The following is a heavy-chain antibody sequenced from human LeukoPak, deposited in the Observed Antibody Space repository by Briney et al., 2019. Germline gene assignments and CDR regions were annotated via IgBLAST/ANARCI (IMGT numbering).Heavy chain of an antibody. J-gene: IGHJ4*02. V-gene: IGHV3-23*01. Sequence: GGSLRLSCAASGFTFSSYAMSWVRQAPGKGLEWVSAISGSGGSTYYADSVKGRFTISRDNSKNTPYLQMNSLRAEDTAVYYCAKDLFSSGWYYFDYWGQGTLVTVSS. CDR2: ISGSGGST. CDR1: GFTFSSYA. D-gene: IGHD6-19*01. CDR3: AKDLFSSGWYYFDY.